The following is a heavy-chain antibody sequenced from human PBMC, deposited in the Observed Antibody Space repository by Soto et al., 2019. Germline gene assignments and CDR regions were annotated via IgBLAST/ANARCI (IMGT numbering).Heavy chain of an antibody. CDR1: GGSISSSTYY. CDR3: AREGYCRGGSCYPLFSYGMDV. Sequence: PSETLSLTCTVSGGSISSSTYYWGWMRQPPGKGLEWIASFFIGGNTYYNPSLKSRVTISVDTSKNQLSLKLSSVTAADTAVYYCAREGYCRGGSCYPLFSYGMDVWGQGTTVNV. V-gene: IGHV4-39*02. J-gene: IGHJ6*01. CDR2: FFIGGNT. D-gene: IGHD2-15*01.